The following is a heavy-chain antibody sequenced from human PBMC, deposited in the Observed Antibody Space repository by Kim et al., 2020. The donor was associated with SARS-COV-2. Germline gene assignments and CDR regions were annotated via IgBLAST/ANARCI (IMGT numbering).Heavy chain of an antibody. CDR2: INPSGGST. Sequence: ASVKVSCKASGYTFTSYYMHWVRQAPGQGLEWMGIINPSGGSTSYAQKFQGRVTMTRDTSTSTVYMELSSLRSEDTAVYYCARGGPVITIFGVGPTSHFDYWGQGTLVTVSS. CDR3: ARGGPVITIFGVGPTSHFDY. V-gene: IGHV1-46*01. CDR1: GYTFTSYY. J-gene: IGHJ4*02. D-gene: IGHD3-3*01.